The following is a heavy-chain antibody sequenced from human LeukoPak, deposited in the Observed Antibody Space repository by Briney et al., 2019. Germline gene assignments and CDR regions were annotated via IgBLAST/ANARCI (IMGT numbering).Heavy chain of an antibody. CDR1: GFTFSSYW. D-gene: IGHD3-10*01. J-gene: IGHJ3*02. V-gene: IGHV3-7*04. CDR3: ARAYYYGSANAFDI. Sequence: GGSLRLSCAASGFTFSSYWMSWVRQAPGKGLEWVANIKQDGSEKYYVDSVNGRFTISRDNAKNSLYLQMNSLRAEDTALYYCARAYYYGSANAFDIWGQGTMVTVSS. CDR2: IKQDGSEK.